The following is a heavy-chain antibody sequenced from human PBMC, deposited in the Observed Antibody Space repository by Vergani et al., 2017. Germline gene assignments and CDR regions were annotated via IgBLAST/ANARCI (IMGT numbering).Heavy chain of an antibody. D-gene: IGHD5-12*01. CDR3: AGGCSGYDWDWFDP. J-gene: IGHJ5*02. CDR2: IYYSGST. V-gene: IGHV4-31*03. Sequence: QVQLQESGPGLVKPSQTLSLTCTVSGGPLSSGGYYWSWLRQHPGKGLEWIGYIYYSGSTYYNPSLKSRVTISVDTSKNQFSLTLSSVTAADTAVYYCAGGCSGYDWDWFDPWGQGTLVTVSS. CDR1: GGPLSSGGYY.